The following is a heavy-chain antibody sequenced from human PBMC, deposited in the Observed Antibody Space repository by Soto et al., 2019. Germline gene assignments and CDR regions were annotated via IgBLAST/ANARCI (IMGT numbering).Heavy chain of an antibody. CDR3: ARDPGLLWFGELSL. J-gene: IGHJ4*02. CDR2: ISAYNGNT. V-gene: IGHV1-18*01. Sequence: ASVKVSFKASGYTFTSYGISWVRQAPGQGLEWMGWISAYNGNTNYAQKLQGRVTMTTDTSTSTAYMELRSLRSDDTAVYYCARDPGLLWFGELSLWGQGTLVTVSS. D-gene: IGHD3-10*01. CDR1: GYTFTSYG.